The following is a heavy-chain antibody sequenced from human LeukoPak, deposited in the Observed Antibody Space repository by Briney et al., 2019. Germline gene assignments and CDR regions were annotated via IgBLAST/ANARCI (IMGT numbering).Heavy chain of an antibody. D-gene: IGHD3-3*01. CDR3: AKDRDDFWSGRDFDY. CDR2: IRYDGSNK. CDR1: GFTFSSYG. J-gene: IGHJ4*02. Sequence: PGGSLRLSCAASGFTFSSYGMHWVRQAPGKGLEWVAFIRYDGSNKYYADSVKGRLTISRDNSKNTLYLQMNSLRAEDTAVYYCAKDRDDFWSGRDFDYWGQGTLVTVSS. V-gene: IGHV3-30*02.